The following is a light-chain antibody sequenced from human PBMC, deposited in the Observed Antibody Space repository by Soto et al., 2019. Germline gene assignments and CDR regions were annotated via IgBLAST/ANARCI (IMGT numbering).Light chain of an antibody. Sequence: DIQLTQSPSFLSASVGDRVTITCRASQGISSHLAWYQQKPGEAPKLLIYVISSLQSGVPSRFSGSGSGTEFTLTISSLQPEDLATYYCQQLNTYPITFGQGTRLEIK. V-gene: IGKV1-9*01. J-gene: IGKJ5*01. CDR1: QGISSH. CDR2: VIS. CDR3: QQLNTYPIT.